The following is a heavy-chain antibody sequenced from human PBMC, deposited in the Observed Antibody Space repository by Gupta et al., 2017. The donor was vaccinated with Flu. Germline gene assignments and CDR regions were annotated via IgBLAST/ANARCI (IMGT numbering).Heavy chain of an antibody. Sequence: QVQLVQSGAEVKKPGSSVKVSCKASGGTFSSYAISWVRQAPGQGLEWMGGIIPIFGTANYAQKFQGRVTITADESTSTAYMELSSLRSEDTAVYYCARDSGYCSSTSCYVGTYYYGMDVWGQGTTVTVSS. V-gene: IGHV1-69*01. CDR1: GGTFSSYA. CDR2: IIPIFGTA. CDR3: ARDSGYCSSTSCYVGTYYYGMDV. J-gene: IGHJ6*02. D-gene: IGHD2-2*01.